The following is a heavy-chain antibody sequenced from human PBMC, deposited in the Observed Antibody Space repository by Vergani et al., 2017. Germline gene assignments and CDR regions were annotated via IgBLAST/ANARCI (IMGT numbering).Heavy chain of an antibody. Sequence: EVQLVESGGDLVQPGRSLRLSCTASGFTFGYYAMDWFRQAPGQGLEWVGGIRSKAYGQATIYAASVKGRFTISRDDSKSIAYLQMNNLQTEDPAMYYCVRDQVTMLRGSDALDIWGQGTMVTVSS. J-gene: IGHJ3*02. CDR3: VRDQVTMLRGSDALDI. CDR2: IRSKAYGQAT. CDR1: GFTFGYYA. D-gene: IGHD3-10*01. V-gene: IGHV3-49*03.